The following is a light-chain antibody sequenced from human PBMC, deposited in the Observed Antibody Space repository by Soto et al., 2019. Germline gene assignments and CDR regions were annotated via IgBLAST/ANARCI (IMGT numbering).Light chain of an antibody. J-gene: IGLJ7*01. Sequence: QSALTQPASVSGSPGQSITISCTGTSSDVGGYNIVSWYQQHPGKAPKLVIFEVSNRPSGVSHRFSGSKSGNTASLTISGLQAEDEADYYCSSYTSSSTFVFGTGTQLTVL. CDR2: EVS. CDR3: SSYTSSSTFV. CDR1: SSDVGGYNI. V-gene: IGLV2-14*01.